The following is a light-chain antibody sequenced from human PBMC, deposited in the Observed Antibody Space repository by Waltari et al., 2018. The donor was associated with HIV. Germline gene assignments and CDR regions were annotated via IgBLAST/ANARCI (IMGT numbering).Light chain of an antibody. CDR2: NNY. CDR1: NSNIGSNT. Sequence: QSVLTQPPSASGTPGQRVTIACSGSNSNIGSNTVNWYKQVPGTAPKLLIYNNYERPSGVPDRCSGSKSGSSASLAISVVQSEDDGDYYCAAWCGSLLGVLFGGGTKLTVL. J-gene: IGLJ2*01. CDR3: AAWCGSLLGVL. V-gene: IGLV1-44*01.